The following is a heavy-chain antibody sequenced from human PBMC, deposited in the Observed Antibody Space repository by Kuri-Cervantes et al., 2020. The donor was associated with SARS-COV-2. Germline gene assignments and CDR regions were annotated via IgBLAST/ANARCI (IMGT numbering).Heavy chain of an antibody. Sequence: ASVKVSCKASVYTFTGNYMHWVRQAPGQGLEWMGSISPYNGNTNYAQIVQGRVTMTTDTSTNTAYMELRSLSSFDTAVYYCARSHTLYGGNSSPWDYWGQGTLVTVSS. CDR1: VYTFTGNY. V-gene: IGHV1-18*04. CDR3: ARSHTLYGGNSSPWDY. J-gene: IGHJ4*02. D-gene: IGHD4-23*01. CDR2: ISPYNGNT.